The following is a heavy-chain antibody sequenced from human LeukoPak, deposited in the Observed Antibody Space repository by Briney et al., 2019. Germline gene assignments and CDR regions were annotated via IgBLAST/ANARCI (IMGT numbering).Heavy chain of an antibody. V-gene: IGHV3-11*01. CDR1: GFTFSDYY. CDR2: ISSSGSTI. J-gene: IGHJ6*02. Sequence: PGGSLRLSCAASGFTFSDYYMSWIRQAPGKGLEWVSYISSSGSTIYYADSVKGRFTTSRDNAKNSLYLQMNSLRAEDTAVYYCARDLWELPTDYYYGMDVWGQGTTVTVSS. D-gene: IGHD1-26*01. CDR3: ARDLWELPTDYYYGMDV.